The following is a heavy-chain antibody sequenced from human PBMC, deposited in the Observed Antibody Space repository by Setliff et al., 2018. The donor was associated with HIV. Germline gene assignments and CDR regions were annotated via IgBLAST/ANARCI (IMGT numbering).Heavy chain of an antibody. CDR1: GFTFTSSA. CDR2: IVVGSGNT. D-gene: IGHD3-3*01. CDR3: AAATYYDFWSGYEHWFDP. J-gene: IGHJ5*02. Sequence: ASVKVSCKASGFTFTSSAMQWVRQARGQRPEWIGWIVVGSGNTNYAQKFQERVTITRDMSTSTAYMELSSLRSEDTAVYYCAAATYYDFWSGYEHWFDPWGQGTLVTVSS. V-gene: IGHV1-58*02.